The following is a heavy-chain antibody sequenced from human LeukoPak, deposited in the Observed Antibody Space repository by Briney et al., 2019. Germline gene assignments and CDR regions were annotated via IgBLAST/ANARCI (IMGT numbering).Heavy chain of an antibody. D-gene: IGHD6-19*01. J-gene: IGHJ6*03. CDR2: ISGSGGST. CDR1: GFTFSSYG. V-gene: IGHV3-23*01. CDR3: AKSSGYSSGWYWMRYYYYMDV. Sequence: GGTLRLSCAASGFTFSSYGMSWVRQAPGKGLEWVSAISGSGGSTYYADSVKGRFTISRDNSKNTLYLQMNSLRAEDTAVYYCAKSSGYSSGWYWMRYYYYMDVWGKGTTVTISS.